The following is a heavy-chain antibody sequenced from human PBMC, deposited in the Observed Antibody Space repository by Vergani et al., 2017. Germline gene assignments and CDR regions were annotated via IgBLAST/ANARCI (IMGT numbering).Heavy chain of an antibody. CDR1: GYTFTSYD. CDR3: ARGRRAPWRLYYYYMDV. CDR2: MNPNSGNT. Sequence: QVQLVQSGAEVKKPGASVKVSCKASGYTFTSYDINWVRQATGQGLEWMGWMNPNSGNTGYAQKFQGRVTMTRNTSISTAYMELSSLRSEDTAVYYCARGRRAPWRLYYYYMDVWGKGTTVTVSS. V-gene: IGHV1-8*01. J-gene: IGHJ6*03. D-gene: IGHD3-3*01.